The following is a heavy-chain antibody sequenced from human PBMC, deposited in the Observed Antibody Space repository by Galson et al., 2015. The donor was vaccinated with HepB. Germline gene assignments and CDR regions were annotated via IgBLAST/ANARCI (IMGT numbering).Heavy chain of an antibody. CDR2: IRSSSSTI. V-gene: IGHV3-48*01. J-gene: IGHJ5*02. CDR1: GFTFSSYS. D-gene: IGHD2-2*01. Sequence: SLRLSCAASGFTFSSYSMNWVRQAPGKGLEWVSYIRSSSSTIYYADSVKGRFTISRDNAKNSLYLQMNSLRAEDTAVYYCARDTVDCSSTSCFDNWFDPWGQGTLVTVSS. CDR3: ARDTVDCSSTSCFDNWFDP.